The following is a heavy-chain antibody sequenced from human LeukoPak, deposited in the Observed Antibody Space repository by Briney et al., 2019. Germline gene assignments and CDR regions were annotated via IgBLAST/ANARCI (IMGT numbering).Heavy chain of an antibody. CDR3: ARAIEVGAMTPFDY. V-gene: IGHV4-4*07. CDR2: TSTSGNT. CDR1: GASISIYY. Sequence: SETLSLTCTVSGASISIYYWSWIRQPAGKGLEWVGCTSTSGNTIYNPSLKSRVTISVDTSKNQFSLKLTSVTAADTAVYYCARAIEVGAMTPFDYWGQGTLVTVSS. D-gene: IGHD1-26*01. J-gene: IGHJ4*02.